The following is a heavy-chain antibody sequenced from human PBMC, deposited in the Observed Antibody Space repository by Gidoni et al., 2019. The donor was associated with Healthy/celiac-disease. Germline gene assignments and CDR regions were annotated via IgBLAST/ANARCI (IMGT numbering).Heavy chain of an antibody. CDR2: IRSKANSYAT. CDR1: AFTFSASA. J-gene: IGHJ3*02. CDR3: TREGYSKAFDI. Sequence: EVQLVESGGGLVQPGGSLKLSCAASAFTFSASAMHWGRQASGKGLEWVGRIRSKANSYATAYAASVKGWFTISRDDSKNTAYLQMNSLKTEDTAVYYCTREGYSKAFDIWGQGTMVTVSS. D-gene: IGHD4-4*01. V-gene: IGHV3-73*02.